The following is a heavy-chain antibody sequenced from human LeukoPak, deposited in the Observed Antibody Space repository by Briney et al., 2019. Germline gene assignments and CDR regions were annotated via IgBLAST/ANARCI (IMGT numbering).Heavy chain of an antibody. CDR1: GFTFSSYA. Sequence: PGGSLRLSCAASGFTFSSYAMSWVRQAPGKGLEWVSAISGSGGSTYYADSVKGRFTISRDNSKNTLYLQMNSLRAEDTAVYYCAKAVPIAVAAYDAFDIWGQGTMVTVSS. CDR3: AKAVPIAVAAYDAFDI. D-gene: IGHD6-19*01. J-gene: IGHJ3*02. CDR2: ISGSGGST. V-gene: IGHV3-23*01.